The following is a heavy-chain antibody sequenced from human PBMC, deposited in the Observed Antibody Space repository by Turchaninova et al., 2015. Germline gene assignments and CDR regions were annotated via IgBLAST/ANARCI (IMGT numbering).Heavy chain of an antibody. J-gene: IGHJ4*02. CDR1: LYSISSVYY. CDR3: ARDKKAGMFDN. Sequence: QVQLQESGPGLVKPSETLSLTCAVSLYSISSVYYWGWLRPPPGKGLGWIGPISHSGGTYYNPYLKSRVTVYIDTSRNQFSLKLISVTAADTAVYYGARDKKAGMFDNWGQGTQVTVSS. V-gene: IGHV4-38-2*02. D-gene: IGHD3-10*01. CDR2: ISHSGGT.